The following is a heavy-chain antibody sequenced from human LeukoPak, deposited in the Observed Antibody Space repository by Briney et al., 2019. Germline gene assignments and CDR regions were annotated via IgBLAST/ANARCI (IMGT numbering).Heavy chain of an antibody. D-gene: IGHD6-13*01. CDR3: ARARVSSSCQHLTSHDYYYMDV. Sequence: GGSLRLSCAASGFTFSTYSLNWVRQAPGKGLEWVSYISSSSSTIYYADSVKGRFTISRDNAKNSLYLQMNSLRAEDTAVYYCARARVSSSCQHLTSHDYYYMDVWGKGPTVDVFS. CDR1: GFTFSTYS. J-gene: IGHJ6*03. CDR2: ISSSSSTI. V-gene: IGHV3-48*01.